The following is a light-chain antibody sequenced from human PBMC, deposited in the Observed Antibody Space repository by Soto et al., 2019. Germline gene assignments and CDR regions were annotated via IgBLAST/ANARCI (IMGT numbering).Light chain of an antibody. V-gene: IGKV3-11*01. CDR2: DAS. CDR3: QQRSNWPPLT. J-gene: IGKJ4*01. Sequence: EIVLTQSPATLSLSPGERATLSCRASQSVSSYLAWYQQKPGQAPRLLIYDASNRATGIPARFSGSGSGTDFTLTISSLEPEDFAVYYCQQRSNWPPLTFGGETKVELK. CDR1: QSVSSY.